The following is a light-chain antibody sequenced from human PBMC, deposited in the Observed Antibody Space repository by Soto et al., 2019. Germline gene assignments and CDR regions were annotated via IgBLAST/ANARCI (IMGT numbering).Light chain of an antibody. CDR2: STN. Sequence: QAVVTQEPSFSVSPGGTVTLTCGLNSGSVSTSYYPSWYQQTPGQAPRTLIYSTNTRSSGVPDRFSGSILGNKAALTITGAQPDDESDYYCVLYMGGGISVFGGGTKVTVL. V-gene: IGLV8-61*01. J-gene: IGLJ2*01. CDR1: SGSVSTSYY. CDR3: VLYMGGGISV.